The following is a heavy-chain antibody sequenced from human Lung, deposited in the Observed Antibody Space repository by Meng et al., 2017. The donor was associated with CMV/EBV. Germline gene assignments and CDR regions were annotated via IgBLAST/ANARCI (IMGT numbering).Heavy chain of an antibody. D-gene: IGHD1-1*01. CDR1: KFTFDDYG. J-gene: IGHJ4*02. CDR2: ITRNGEST. Sequence: GGSXSLXCAASKFTFDDYGMSWVRQTPGKGLEWVSGITRNGESTGHADSVKGRFTISRDNIKNSLYLQMNSLRAEDKAFYYYAKGYLGGPVDYWGQGTLVTVSS. V-gene: IGHV3-20*04. CDR3: AKGYLGGPVDY.